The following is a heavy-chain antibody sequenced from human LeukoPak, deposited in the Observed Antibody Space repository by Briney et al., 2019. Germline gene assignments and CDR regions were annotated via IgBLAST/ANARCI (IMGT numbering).Heavy chain of an antibody. J-gene: IGHJ4*02. CDR1: GFTFSSYS. D-gene: IGHD3-22*01. V-gene: IGHV3-48*02. CDR2: ISSSSSEV. Sequence: GGSLRLSCVASGFTFSSYSMNWVRQAPGKGLVWVAYISSSSSEVYYADSVKGRFTISRDNAKNSLYLQMNSLRDEDTAVYYCARGYSDSSGYPDFWGQGTLVTVSS. CDR3: ARGYSDSSGYPDF.